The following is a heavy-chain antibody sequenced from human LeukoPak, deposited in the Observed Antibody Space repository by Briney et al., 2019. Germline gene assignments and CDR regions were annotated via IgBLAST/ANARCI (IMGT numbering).Heavy chain of an antibody. CDR3: ARHGYCSSTSCYPYYYGMDV. CDR1: GGSFSGYY. Sequence: SETPSLTCAVYGGSFSGYYWSWIRQPPGKGLEWIGEINHSGSTNYNPSLKSRVTISVDTSKNQFSLKLSSVTAADTAVYYCARHGYCSSTSCYPYYYGMDVWGQGTTVTVSS. CDR2: INHSGST. J-gene: IGHJ6*02. D-gene: IGHD2-2*03. V-gene: IGHV4-34*01.